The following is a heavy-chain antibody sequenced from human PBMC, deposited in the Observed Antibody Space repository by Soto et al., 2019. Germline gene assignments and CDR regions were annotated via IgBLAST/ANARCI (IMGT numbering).Heavy chain of an antibody. CDR2: IDPKSGGT. D-gene: IGHD6-13*01. CDR1: GYRFTDNY. Sequence: QVQLVQSGAEVREPGASVSVSCKASGYRFTDNYIHWVRQAPGQGLEWMGWIDPKSGGTNYAQNLQGXXTXTXVTSITTIYMEVKRLISDDTAVYYCARGVGSSWYDVWGQGTLVTVSS. CDR3: ARGVGSSWYDV. V-gene: IGHV1-2*02. J-gene: IGHJ4*02.